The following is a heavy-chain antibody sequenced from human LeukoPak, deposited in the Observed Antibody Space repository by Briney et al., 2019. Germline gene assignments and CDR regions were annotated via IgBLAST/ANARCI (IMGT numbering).Heavy chain of an antibody. CDR1: GGSFSKYT. D-gene: IGHD3-10*01. CDR3: ARDSSDIRGLIAH. Sequence: PGASVNVFCKASGGSFSKYTLNWVRQRPGQGLEWMGGITPLFGTGKYAQKFQGRVTITADESASTAYMELSRLASEDTAVYYCARDSSDIRGLIAHWGQGILVTVSS. V-gene: IGHV1-69*13. J-gene: IGHJ1*01. CDR2: ITPLFGTG.